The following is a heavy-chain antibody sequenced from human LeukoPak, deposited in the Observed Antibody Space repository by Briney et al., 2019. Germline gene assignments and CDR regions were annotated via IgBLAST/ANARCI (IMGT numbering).Heavy chain of an antibody. CDR1: GFTVSSNY. Sequence: GGSLRLSCAASGFTVSSNYMSWVRQAPGKGLEWVSVIYSGGKTYYAGAVKGRFTISRDSSKNTLYLQMNSLRAEDTAVYYCAKVIFVRMRQQLVQGWFDPWGQGTLVTVSS. CDR3: AKVIFVRMRQQLVQGWFDP. D-gene: IGHD6-13*01. J-gene: IGHJ5*02. CDR2: IYSGGKT. V-gene: IGHV3-53*01.